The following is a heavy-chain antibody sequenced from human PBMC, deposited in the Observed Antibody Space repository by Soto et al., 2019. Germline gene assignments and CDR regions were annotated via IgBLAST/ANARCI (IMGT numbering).Heavy chain of an antibody. J-gene: IGHJ6*02. V-gene: IGHV3-15*01. CDR1: GFTFNNAW. CDR2: IKSTVDGGTT. D-gene: IGHD6-6*01. CDR3: TVSRWAARAYYSYYGMDV. Sequence: EVQLVESGGGLVKSGGSLRLSCAASGFTFNNAWMSWVRQAPGKGLEWVGRIKSTVDGGTTDYAAPVKGRFTISRDDSRNTLDLQMNSLKTEDTGVYYCTVSRWAARAYYSYYGMDVWGQGATVTVSS.